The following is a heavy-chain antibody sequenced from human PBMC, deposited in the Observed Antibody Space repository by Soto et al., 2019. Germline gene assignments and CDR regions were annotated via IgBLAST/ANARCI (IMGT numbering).Heavy chain of an antibody. Sequence: EVQLVESGGGLVQPGRSLRLSCAASGFTFDDYAMHWVRQAPGKGLEWVSVINWNAGSIGYADSVKGRFTISKGIAKNSLYLQMNSLRAEDTALYYCAKALSGYTYGPFDYWGRGTLVTVSS. V-gene: IGHV3-9*01. CDR3: AKALSGYTYGPFDY. CDR1: GFTFDDYA. J-gene: IGHJ4*02. D-gene: IGHD5-18*01. CDR2: INWNAGSI.